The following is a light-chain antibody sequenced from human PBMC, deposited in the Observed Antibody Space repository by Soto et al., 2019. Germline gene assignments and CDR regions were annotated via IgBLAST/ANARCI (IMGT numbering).Light chain of an antibody. V-gene: IGKV3-11*01. J-gene: IGKJ5*01. Sequence: EIVLTQSPATLSLSPGERATLSCRASQSVRGYLAWYQQKPGQAPRLLIYDASFRVTGLPARFSGSGSGTDFTLDISRLEPEDFAVYYCQEYENTPGTFGRGTRREIK. CDR1: QSVRGY. CDR2: DAS. CDR3: QEYENTPGT.